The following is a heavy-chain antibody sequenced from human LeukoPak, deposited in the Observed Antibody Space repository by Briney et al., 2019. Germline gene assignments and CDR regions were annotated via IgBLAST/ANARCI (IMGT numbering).Heavy chain of an antibody. Sequence: PGRSLRLSCAASGFTFDDYGMHWVRQAPGKGLEWVSGINWNSGKIGYADSVKGRFTISRDNAKNSLYLQVNSVRAEDMALYYCAKAGGYSSSSLAFFDYWGQGTLVTVSS. CDR3: AKAGGYSSSSLAFFDY. D-gene: IGHD6-6*01. CDR1: GFTFDDYG. V-gene: IGHV3-9*03. J-gene: IGHJ4*02. CDR2: INWNSGKI.